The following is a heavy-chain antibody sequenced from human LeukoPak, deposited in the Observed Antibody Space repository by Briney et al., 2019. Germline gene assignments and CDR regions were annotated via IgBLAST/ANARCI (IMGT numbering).Heavy chain of an antibody. CDR1: GGSLSTFY. V-gene: IGHV4-59*08. D-gene: IGHD1-26*01. CDR3: ARQGSGSRAAFDY. J-gene: IGHJ4*02. CDR2: IYYSGIT. Sequence: SETLSLTCTVSGGSLSTFYWSWIRQPPGKGLEWIGYIYYSGITNYNPSLKSRVTISVDTSKNQFSLKLSSVTDADTAVYYCARQGSGSRAAFDYLGQGTLVTVSS.